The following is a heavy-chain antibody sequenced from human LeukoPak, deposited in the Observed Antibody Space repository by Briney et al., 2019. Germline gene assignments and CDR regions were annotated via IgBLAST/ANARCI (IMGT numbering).Heavy chain of an antibody. CDR2: ISSSSSYI. CDR1: GFTFSSYS. Sequence: GGSLRLSCAASGFTFSSYSMNWVRQAPGKGLEWVSYISSSSSYIYYADSVKGRFTISRDNAKNSLYLQMNSLRAEDTAVYYCARGSMGSGWYVPQDYWGQGTLVTVSS. CDR3: ARGSMGSGWYVPQDY. J-gene: IGHJ4*02. D-gene: IGHD6-19*01. V-gene: IGHV3-21*01.